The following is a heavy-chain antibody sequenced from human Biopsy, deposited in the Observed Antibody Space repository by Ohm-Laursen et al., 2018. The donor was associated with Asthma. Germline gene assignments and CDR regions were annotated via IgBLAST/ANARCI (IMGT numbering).Heavy chain of an antibody. J-gene: IGHJ4*02. D-gene: IGHD3-9*01. V-gene: IGHV3-30-3*01. CDR3: SRDTLGYYFDI. Sequence: SLRLSCAAAGRHFGSYNMHWARQAPGKGLEWVAVITFDGSTQHYGDSVKGRFTISRDNSKNMLFLQMNSLRAEDTAVYYCSRDTLGYYFDIWGQGTQVTVSS. CDR1: GRHFGSYN. CDR2: ITFDGSTQ.